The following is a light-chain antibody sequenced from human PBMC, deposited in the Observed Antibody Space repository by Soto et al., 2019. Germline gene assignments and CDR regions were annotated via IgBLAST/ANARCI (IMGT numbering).Light chain of an antibody. CDR1: SSSIGSNT. J-gene: IGLJ2*01. CDR2: GHN. CDR3: AAWDDSRNGRV. Sequence: QSVLTQPPSASGTPGQRVTISCSGSSSSIGSNTVNWYQQLPGTAPKLLIYGHNQRPSGVPDRFSGSKSGTSASLAISGLQSEDEDDYYCAAWDDSRNGRVFGGGTKLTVL. V-gene: IGLV1-44*01.